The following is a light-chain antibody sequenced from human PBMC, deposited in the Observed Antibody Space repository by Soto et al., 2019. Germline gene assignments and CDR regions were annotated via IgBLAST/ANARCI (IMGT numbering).Light chain of an antibody. J-gene: IGKJ4*01. CDR2: GAS. CDR3: QQYGSSPLT. CDR1: QSVSSN. V-gene: IGKV3-20*01. Sequence: EIVMTQSPATLSVSPGERATLSCRPSQSVSSNLAWYQQKPGQAPRLLIYGASSRATGIPDRFSGSGSGTDFTLTISRLEPEDFAVYYCQQYGSSPLTFGGGTKV.